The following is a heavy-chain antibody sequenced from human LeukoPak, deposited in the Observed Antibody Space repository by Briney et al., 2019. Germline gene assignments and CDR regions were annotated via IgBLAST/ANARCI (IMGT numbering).Heavy chain of an antibody. CDR2: IIPIFGTA. Sequence: SVKVSCKASGYTFTGYTIHWVRQAPGQGLEWMGGIIPIFGTANYAQKFQGRVTITADESTSTAYMELSSLRSEDTAVYYCALPADCSSTSCSPSGAFDIWGQGTMVTVSS. J-gene: IGHJ3*02. D-gene: IGHD2-2*01. CDR3: ALPADCSSTSCSPSGAFDI. V-gene: IGHV1-69*13. CDR1: GYTFTGYT.